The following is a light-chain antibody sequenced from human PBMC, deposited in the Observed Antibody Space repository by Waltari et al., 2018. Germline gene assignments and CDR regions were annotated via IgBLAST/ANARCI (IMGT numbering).Light chain of an antibody. CDR1: SGHSSNI. V-gene: IGLV4-69*01. CDR2: VNSDGSH. CDR3: QTGGHGTWV. J-gene: IGLJ3*02. Sequence: QLVLTQSPSASASLGASVRLTCTLDSGHSSNIIAWHQQQPEKGPRYLMKVNSDGSHSKGAEVPDRVSGSGSGAERYLTIASVQSEDEADYYCQTGGHGTWVFGGGTKLTVL.